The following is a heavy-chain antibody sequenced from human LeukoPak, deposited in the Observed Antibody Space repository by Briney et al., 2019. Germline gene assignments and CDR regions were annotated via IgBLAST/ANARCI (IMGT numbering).Heavy chain of an antibody. Sequence: GGSLRLSCAASGFTLSIYEMSWVRQARGGGLEWVSYTSSRGRTIYYADSVKGRFTISRDNAKNSLYLQMNSLRAEDTAVYYCARVARRQYYYGMDVWGQGTTVTVSS. J-gene: IGHJ6*02. CDR3: ARVARRQYYYGMDV. V-gene: IGHV3-48*03. CDR2: TSSRGRTI. D-gene: IGHD3-3*02. CDR1: GFTLSIYE.